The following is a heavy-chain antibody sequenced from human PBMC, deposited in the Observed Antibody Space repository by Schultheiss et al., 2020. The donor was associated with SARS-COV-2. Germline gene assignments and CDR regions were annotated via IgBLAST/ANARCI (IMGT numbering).Heavy chain of an antibody. CDR1: GFTFSSYS. Sequence: GESLKISCAASGFTFSSYSMNWVRQAPGKGLEWVASIKEDGGDKYFVDSVKGRFTISRHNSKNTLYLQMNSLRAEDTAVYYCARRTYYYGMDVWGQGTTVTVSS. V-gene: IGHV3-7*03. CDR3: ARRTYYYGMDV. J-gene: IGHJ6*02. CDR2: IKEDGGDK.